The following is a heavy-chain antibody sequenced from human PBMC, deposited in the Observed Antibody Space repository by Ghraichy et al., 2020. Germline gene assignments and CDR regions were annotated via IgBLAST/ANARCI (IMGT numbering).Heavy chain of an antibody. CDR3: ARVGSSSWYPHLYYYYYYGMDV. V-gene: IGHV1-8*01. CDR2: MNPNSGNT. Sequence: ASVKVSCKASGYTFTSYDINWVRQATGQGLEWMGWMNPNSGNTGYAQKFQGRVTMTRNTSISTAYMELSSLRSEDTAVYYCARVGSSSWYPHLYYYYYYGMDVWGQGTTVTVSS. D-gene: IGHD6-13*01. CDR1: GYTFTSYD. J-gene: IGHJ6*02.